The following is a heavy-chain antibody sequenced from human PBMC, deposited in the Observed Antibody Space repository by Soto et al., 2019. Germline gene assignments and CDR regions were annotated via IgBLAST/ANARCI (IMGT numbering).Heavy chain of an antibody. Sequence: GGSLRLSCAASGFTFSSYSMNWVRQAPGKGLEWVSSTSSSSSYIYYADSVKGRFTISRDNAKNSLYLQMNSLRAEDTAVYYCARGVVVTAIPYDYWGQGTLVTVSS. V-gene: IGHV3-21*01. CDR2: TSSSSSYI. J-gene: IGHJ4*02. CDR3: ARGVVVTAIPYDY. D-gene: IGHD2-21*02. CDR1: GFTFSSYS.